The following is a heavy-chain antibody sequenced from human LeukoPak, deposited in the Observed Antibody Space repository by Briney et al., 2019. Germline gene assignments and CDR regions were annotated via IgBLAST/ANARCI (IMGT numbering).Heavy chain of an antibody. CDR3: ARHFSVAGHFDY. Sequence: GESLKISCKGSGYSFTSYWIGWVRQLPGKGLEWMGIIYPGDSDTRYSTSFQGQVTISADKSISTAYLQRSSLKASDTVMYCCARHFSVAGHFDYWGQGTLVTVSS. CDR1: GYSFTSYW. V-gene: IGHV5-51*01. CDR2: IYPGDSDT. D-gene: IGHD6-19*01. J-gene: IGHJ4*02.